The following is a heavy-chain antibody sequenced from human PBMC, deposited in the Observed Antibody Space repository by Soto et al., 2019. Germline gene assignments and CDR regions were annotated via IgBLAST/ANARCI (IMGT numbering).Heavy chain of an antibody. J-gene: IGHJ4*02. CDR2: SIPMLGMS. D-gene: IGHD3-10*01. Sequence: QVHLVQFGAEVREPGSSVKVSCTASGVTFNTHTISWVRQAPGLGLEWMGRSIPMLGMSNSPQKFQGRVSITADKSTSTVYMALSRLTSDDTAVYYCATSYGSGSSHFDSWGQGTLVTVSS. CDR3: ATSYGSGSSHFDS. CDR1: GVTFNTHT. V-gene: IGHV1-69*02.